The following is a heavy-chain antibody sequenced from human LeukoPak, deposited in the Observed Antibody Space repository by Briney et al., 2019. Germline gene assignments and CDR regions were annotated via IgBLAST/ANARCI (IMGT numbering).Heavy chain of an antibody. J-gene: IGHJ3*02. V-gene: IGHV3-48*01. CDR2: ISSSSSTI. Sequence: GGSLRLSCAASGFTFSSYSMNWVRQAPGKGLKWVSYISSSSSTIYYADSVKGRFTISRDNAKNSLYLQMNSLRAEDTAMYYCAREGYSYGYDAFDIWGQGTMVTVSS. CDR3: AREGYSYGYDAFDI. D-gene: IGHD5-18*01. CDR1: GFTFSSYS.